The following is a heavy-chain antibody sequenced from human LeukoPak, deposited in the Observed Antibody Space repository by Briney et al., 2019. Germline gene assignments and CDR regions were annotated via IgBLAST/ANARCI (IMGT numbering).Heavy chain of an antibody. Sequence: KTSETLSLTCAVYGGSFSGYYWSWIRQPPGKGLEWIGEINHSGSTNYNPSLKSRVTISVDTSKNQFSLKLSSVTAADTAVYYCARASGFRTKTIDYWGQGTLVTVSS. J-gene: IGHJ4*02. V-gene: IGHV4-34*01. CDR1: GGSFSGYY. D-gene: IGHD3/OR15-3a*01. CDR3: ARASGFRTKTIDY. CDR2: INHSGST.